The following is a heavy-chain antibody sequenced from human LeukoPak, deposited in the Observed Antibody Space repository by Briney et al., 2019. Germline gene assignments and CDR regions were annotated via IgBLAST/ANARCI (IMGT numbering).Heavy chain of an antibody. V-gene: IGHV4-61*02. CDR3: ARGTVGYCSGGSCQGWFDP. Sequence: SETLSLTCTVSGDSITSGRYYWSWIRQPAGKGLEWIGRIYSSGRTNYNPSLKSRVTISVDTSKNQVSLKLSSVTAADTAVYYCARGTVGYCSGGSCQGWFDPWGQGTLVTVSS. CDR2: IYSSGRT. CDR1: GDSITSGRYY. J-gene: IGHJ5*02. D-gene: IGHD2-15*01.